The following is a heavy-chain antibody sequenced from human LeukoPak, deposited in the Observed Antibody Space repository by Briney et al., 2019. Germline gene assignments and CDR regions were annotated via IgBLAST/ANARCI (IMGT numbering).Heavy chain of an antibody. CDR2: INQDESAK. Sequence: PGGSLRLSCAASGFTFSSYWMGWVRQAPGKGLEWVANINQDESAKYYVDSVKGRFTISRDNAKNSQYLQMNSLRDEDTAVYFCGRVSGTTIYHYYYGMYVWGQGTTVTVSS. CDR1: GFTFSSYW. V-gene: IGHV3-7*05. D-gene: IGHD1-1*01. J-gene: IGHJ6*02. CDR3: GRVSGTTIYHYYYGMYV.